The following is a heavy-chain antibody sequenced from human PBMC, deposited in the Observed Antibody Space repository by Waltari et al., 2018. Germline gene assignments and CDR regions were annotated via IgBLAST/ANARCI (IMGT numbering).Heavy chain of an antibody. Sequence: VQSGGGVVQPGKSLRLSCVGSGFNFNEYGMLWVRQAPGKGLEWVAVIWSDGSKVHYADSVQGRFVISRDNSKNTLYLQMNSLRAEDTAVYYCARESYYDFWSGYLDWGQGTLVTVSS. J-gene: IGHJ4*02. CDR2: IWSDGSKV. V-gene: IGHV3-33*01. D-gene: IGHD3-3*01. CDR3: ARESYYDFWSGYLD. CDR1: GFNFNEYG.